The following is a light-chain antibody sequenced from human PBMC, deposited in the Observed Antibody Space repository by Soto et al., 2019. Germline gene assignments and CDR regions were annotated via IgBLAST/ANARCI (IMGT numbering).Light chain of an antibody. CDR2: STN. CDR1: SGSVSTSYY. CDR3: ALYMGSGIWV. V-gene: IGLV8-61*01. Sequence: QTVVTQEPSFSGSPGRTVTLTCGLSSGSVSTSYYPSWYQQTPGQAPRTLIYSTNTRSSGVPDRFSGSILGNKAALTITGAQADDEADYYCALYMGSGIWVFGGGTQLTVL. J-gene: IGLJ3*02.